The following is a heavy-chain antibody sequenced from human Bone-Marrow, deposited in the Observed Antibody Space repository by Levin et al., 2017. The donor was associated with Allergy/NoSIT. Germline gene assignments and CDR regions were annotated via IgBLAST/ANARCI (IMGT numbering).Heavy chain of an antibody. Sequence: SQTLSLTCTVSGGSINNFYWSWIRQPPGKGLEWIGYLYYSGSVNYNPSLKSRVTISVDTSKNQFSLKLNSVTAADTAVYYCARDGGYTFDLWGRGTLVTVTS. D-gene: IGHD5-18*01. CDR2: LYYSGSV. CDR1: GGSINNFY. J-gene: IGHJ2*01. V-gene: IGHV4-59*01. CDR3: ARDGGYTFDL.